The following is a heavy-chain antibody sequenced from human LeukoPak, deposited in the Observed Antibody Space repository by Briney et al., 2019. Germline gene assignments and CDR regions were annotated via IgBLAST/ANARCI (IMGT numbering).Heavy chain of an antibody. Sequence: GGSLRLSCAASGFTFSSYSMNWVRQAPGEGLEWVSSISSSSSYIYYADSVKGRFTISRDNAKNSLYLQMNSLRAEDTAVYYCARGPVGAIDYWGQGTLVTVSS. CDR1: GFTFSSYS. CDR3: ARGPVGAIDY. J-gene: IGHJ4*02. D-gene: IGHD1-26*01. V-gene: IGHV3-21*01. CDR2: ISSSSSYI.